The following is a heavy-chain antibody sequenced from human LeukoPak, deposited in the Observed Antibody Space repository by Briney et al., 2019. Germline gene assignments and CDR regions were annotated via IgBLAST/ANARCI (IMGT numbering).Heavy chain of an antibody. Sequence: ASVKVSCKASGYTFISYAMNWVRQAPGQGLEWMGWINTNTGNPTYAQGFTGRFVFSLDTSVSTAYLQISSLKAEDTAVYYCARDIPAIRLTGYYWFDYWGQGTLVTVSS. V-gene: IGHV7-4-1*02. CDR2: INTNTGNP. CDR3: ARDIPAIRLTGYYWFDY. CDR1: GYTFISYA. D-gene: IGHD3-9*01. J-gene: IGHJ4*02.